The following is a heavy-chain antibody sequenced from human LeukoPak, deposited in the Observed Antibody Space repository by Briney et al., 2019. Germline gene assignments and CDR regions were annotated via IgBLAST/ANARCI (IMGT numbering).Heavy chain of an antibody. CDR2: MYSSGST. J-gene: IGHJ3*02. CDR3: ARGPPDCSSTSCYAFDAFDI. Sequence: SETLSLTCTVSGGSISITSYYWGWIRQPPWKGLEWIGSMYSSGSTYYNPSLKSRVTISVDTSKNQFSLKLSSVTAADTAVYYCARGPPDCSSTSCYAFDAFDIWGQGTMVTVSS. CDR1: GGSISITSYY. D-gene: IGHD2-2*01. V-gene: IGHV4-39*07.